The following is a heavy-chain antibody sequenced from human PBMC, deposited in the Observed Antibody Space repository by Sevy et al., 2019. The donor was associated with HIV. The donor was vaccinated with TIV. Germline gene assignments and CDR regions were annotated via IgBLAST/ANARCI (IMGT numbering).Heavy chain of an antibody. D-gene: IGHD3-10*01. CDR3: ARDVLLRAGAFDI. V-gene: IGHV3-7*03. CDR2: IKQDGSEK. Sequence: GGSLRLSCAASGFTFDDYAMHWVRQAPGKGLEWVANIKQDGSEKYYVDSVKGRFTISRDNAKNSLYLQMNSLRAEDTAVYYCARDVLLRAGAFDIWGQGTMVTVSS. J-gene: IGHJ3*02. CDR1: GFTFDDYA.